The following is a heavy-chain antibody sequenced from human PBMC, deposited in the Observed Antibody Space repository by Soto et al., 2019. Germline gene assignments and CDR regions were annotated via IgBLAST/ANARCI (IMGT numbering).Heavy chain of an antibody. CDR3: ARDPLSGWTEFEP. CDR1: GGSISSGDYY. D-gene: IGHD3-3*01. CDR2: IYYSGNT. Sequence: SETLSLTCTVSGGSISSGDYYWSWIRQHPGKGLEWIGFIYYSGNTYYNPSLKSRVTMSVDTSKNQFSLKLSSVTAADTAVYYCARDPLSGWTEFEPWGQGTLVTVSS. J-gene: IGHJ5*02. V-gene: IGHV4-31*03.